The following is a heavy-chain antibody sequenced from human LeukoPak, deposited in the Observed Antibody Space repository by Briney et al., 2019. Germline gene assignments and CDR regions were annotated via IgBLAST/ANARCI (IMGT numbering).Heavy chain of an antibody. CDR2: IHHSGST. V-gene: IGHV4-59*01. J-gene: IGHJ4*02. CDR3: ASGGSWSRHDF. Sequence: SETLSLTCTVSGGSISSNYWSWIRQPPGKGLEWIGNIHHSGSTYHNLSLKSRVTMSVDTSKNQFSLRLSSVTAADTAVYFCASGGSWSRHDFWGQGTLVTVSS. CDR1: GGSISSNY. D-gene: IGHD6-13*01.